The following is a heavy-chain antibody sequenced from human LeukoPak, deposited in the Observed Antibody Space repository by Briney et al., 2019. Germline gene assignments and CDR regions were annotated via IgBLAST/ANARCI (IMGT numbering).Heavy chain of an antibody. Sequence: KTSETLSLTCTVSGGSISSYYWSWIRQPSGTALEWVVRIYTSGNNTYNPSLKSRVTMSVDTSKNQFSLKLSSVTAADTAVYYCARDSGTTGEVKFDPWGQGTLVTVSS. CDR1: GGSISSYY. J-gene: IGHJ5*02. D-gene: IGHD3-10*01. CDR2: IYTSGNN. V-gene: IGHV4-4*07. CDR3: ARDSGTTGEVKFDP.